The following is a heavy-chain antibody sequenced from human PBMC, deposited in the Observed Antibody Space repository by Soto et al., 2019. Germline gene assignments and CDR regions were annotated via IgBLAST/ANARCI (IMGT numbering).Heavy chain of an antibody. D-gene: IGHD3-9*01. CDR2: IIPIFGTA. CDR3: AREGFSYDKGYYYYYGMDV. CDR1: GGTFSSYA. Sequence: SVKVSCKATGGTFSSYAISWVREAPVQGLEWMGGIIPIFGTANYEQKFQGRVTITADESTSTAYMELSSLRSEDTAVYYCAREGFSYDKGYYYYYGMDVWGQGTTVTSP. J-gene: IGHJ6*02. V-gene: IGHV1-69*13.